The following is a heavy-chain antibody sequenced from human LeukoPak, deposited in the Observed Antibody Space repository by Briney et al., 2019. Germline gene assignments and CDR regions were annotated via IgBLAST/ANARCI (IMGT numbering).Heavy chain of an antibody. CDR1: GGSISSHY. D-gene: IGHD3-3*01. CDR2: IYYSGST. J-gene: IGHJ5*02. V-gene: IGHV4-59*11. CDR3: ARAPVTTVRFLEWQSVEGWFDP. Sequence: SETLSLTCTVSGGSISSHYWSWIRQPPGKGLEWIGYIYYSGSTNYNPSLKSRVTISVDTSKNRFSLKLSSVTAADTAVYYCARAPVTTVRFLEWQSVEGWFDPWGQGTLVTVSS.